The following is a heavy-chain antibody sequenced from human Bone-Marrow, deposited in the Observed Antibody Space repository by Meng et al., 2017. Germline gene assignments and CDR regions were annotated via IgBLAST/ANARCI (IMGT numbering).Heavy chain of an antibody. CDR2: INGDGSST. J-gene: IGHJ4*02. CDR1: GFIFSSYG. Sequence: VQLVESGGGVVQPGRALRLSWSASGFIFSSYGMHWVRQVPGKGLVWVSRINGDGSSTSYADSVKGRFTISRDNAKNTLYLQMNSLRAEDTAVYYCASENRGYTYGYALGYWGQGTLVTVSS. D-gene: IGHD5-18*01. V-gene: IGHV3-74*02. CDR3: ASENRGYTYGYALGY.